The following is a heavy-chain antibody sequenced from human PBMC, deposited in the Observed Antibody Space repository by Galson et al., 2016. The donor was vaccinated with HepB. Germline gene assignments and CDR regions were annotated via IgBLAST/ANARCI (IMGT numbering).Heavy chain of an antibody. CDR1: GASMNYYY. V-gene: IGHV4-59*13. D-gene: IGHD5-24*01. CDR3: ARSGRRYIPPPM. Sequence: SETLSLTCTVSGASMNYYYWSWIRQPPGKGLEWIGHIYYSGSTNYNPSLKSRVTMSIDTSKNHFSLNLRSVTASETAVYYCARSGRRYIPPPMWGPGTMVTVSS. J-gene: IGHJ3*01. CDR2: IYYSGST.